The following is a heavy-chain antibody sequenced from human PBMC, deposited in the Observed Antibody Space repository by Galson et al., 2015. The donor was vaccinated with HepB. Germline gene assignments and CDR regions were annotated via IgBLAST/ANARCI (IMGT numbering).Heavy chain of an antibody. CDR1: GFLFSNYW. CDR2: IKRDGSEE. D-gene: IGHD2-21*01. Sequence: LRLSCAASGFLFSNYWMSWVRQAPGKGLEWVANIKRDGSEEKYVDYLKGRFTISRDNAKNTLFLQVDSLRAEDTAVYYCVRVVVMGVVNWFDPWGQGTLVTVSS. J-gene: IGHJ5*02. V-gene: IGHV3-7*01. CDR3: VRVVVMGVVNWFDP.